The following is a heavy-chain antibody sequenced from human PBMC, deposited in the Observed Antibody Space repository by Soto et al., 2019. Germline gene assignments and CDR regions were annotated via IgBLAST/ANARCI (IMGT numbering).Heavy chain of an antibody. CDR3: ARGRKIFHY. Sequence: PSETLSLTCTVSGGSISSYYWSWIRQPPGKGLEWIGYIYYSGSTNYNPSLKSRVTISVDTSKNQFSLKLSSVTAADTAVYYCARGRKIFHYWGQGTLVTVSS. D-gene: IGHD3-3*01. J-gene: IGHJ4*02. CDR1: GGSISSYY. V-gene: IGHV4-59*12. CDR2: IYYSGST.